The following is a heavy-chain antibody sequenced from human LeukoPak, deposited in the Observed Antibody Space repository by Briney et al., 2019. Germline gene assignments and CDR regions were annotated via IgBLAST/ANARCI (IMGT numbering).Heavy chain of an antibody. D-gene: IGHD3-10*01. CDR3: ARDTGGYFDY. CDR2: IYYSGST. CDR1: GGSISSSDYY. J-gene: IGHJ4*02. Sequence: SQTLSLTCTVSGGSISSSDYYWTWIRHHPGQGLEWIGYIYYSGSTYYNPSLKSRLSISVDTSKNQFSLKLSSVTAADTALYYCARDTGGYFDYWGQGTLVTVSS. V-gene: IGHV4-31*03.